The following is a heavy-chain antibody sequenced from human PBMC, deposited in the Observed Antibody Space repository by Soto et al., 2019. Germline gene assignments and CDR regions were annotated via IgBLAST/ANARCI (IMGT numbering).Heavy chain of an antibody. D-gene: IGHD5-12*01. CDR1: GFTFSNYA. J-gene: IGHJ3*01. Sequence: PGGSLRLSCAASGFTFSNYAMSWVRQAPGKGLEWVSAFSGSASATYYADSVKGRFTISRDNSKNSLYLQMNSLRAEDTALYYCAKGVSSGGHDHDAFDVSGQGTMVTVSS. CDR2: FSGSASAT. V-gene: IGHV3-23*01. CDR3: AKGVSSGGHDHDAFDV.